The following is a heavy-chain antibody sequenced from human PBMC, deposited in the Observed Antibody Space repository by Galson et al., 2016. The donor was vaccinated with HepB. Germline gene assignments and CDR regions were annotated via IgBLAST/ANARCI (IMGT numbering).Heavy chain of an antibody. CDR3: ARDRGGGLLGHTWLFAL. J-gene: IGHJ4*02. CDR2: MFYSGRT. CDR1: GVSVSSDSYY. V-gene: IGHV4-61*01. D-gene: IGHD1-26*01. Sequence: ETLSLTCTVSGVSVSSDSYYWSWIRQPPGKELEWIGYMFYSGRTIYNPSLKSRVSISIDTSKNQFSLQVTSVTAADTAVYYCARDRGGGLLGHTWLFALWGQGTLVTVSS.